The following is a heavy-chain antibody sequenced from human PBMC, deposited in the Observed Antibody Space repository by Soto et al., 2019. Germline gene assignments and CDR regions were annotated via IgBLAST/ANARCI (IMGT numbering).Heavy chain of an antibody. CDR2: ISYDGSNK. J-gene: IGHJ3*02. CDR3: ARGGNSANPFDI. D-gene: IGHD2-21*02. V-gene: IGHV3-30*04. Sequence: GGSLILSCAASGFTFSSYAIQWVRQAPGKGLEWVAVISYDGSNKYYADSVKGRFTISRDNSKNTLYLQMNSLRAEDTAVYYCARGGNSANPFDIWGQGTMVTVSS. CDR1: GFTFSSYA.